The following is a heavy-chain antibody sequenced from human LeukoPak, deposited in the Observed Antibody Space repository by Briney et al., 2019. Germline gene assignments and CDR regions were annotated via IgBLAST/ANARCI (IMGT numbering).Heavy chain of an antibody. Sequence: ETLSLTCTVSGGSISSNYWSWIRQPPGKGLEWIGYIYHSGSTNYNPSLKSRVTISVDTSKNQFSLMLSSVTAADTAVYYCARYSAPVTSIDYWGQGTLVTVSS. D-gene: IGHD2-21*02. CDR1: GGSISSNY. CDR2: IYHSGST. CDR3: ARYSAPVTSIDY. V-gene: IGHV4-59*01. J-gene: IGHJ4*02.